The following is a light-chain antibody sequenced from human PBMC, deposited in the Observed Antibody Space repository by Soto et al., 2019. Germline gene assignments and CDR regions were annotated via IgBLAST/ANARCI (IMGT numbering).Light chain of an antibody. Sequence: QSVLTQPPSASWSPGQSVTISCTGTSSDVGGYNYVSWYQQHPGKAPKLMIYEVSKRPSGVPDRFSGSKSGNTASLTVSGLQAEDEADYYCSSYGGSNNVLFGGGTKLTVL. CDR3: SSYGGSNNVL. CDR2: EVS. CDR1: SSDVGGYNY. V-gene: IGLV2-8*01. J-gene: IGLJ2*01.